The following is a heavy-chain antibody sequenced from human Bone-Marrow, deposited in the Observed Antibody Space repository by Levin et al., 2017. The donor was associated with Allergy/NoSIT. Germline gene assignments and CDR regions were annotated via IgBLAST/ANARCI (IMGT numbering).Heavy chain of an antibody. V-gene: IGHV3-23*01. D-gene: IGHD3-22*01. J-gene: IGHJ3*02. CDR2: ISQNGDVT. CDR3: ARHYDRSGTHAYDI. Sequence: LAGGSLRLSCAGSGFAFSNYGMSWVRQAPGKGLEWVSAISQNGDVTYYAVSVRGRVTISRDNSKNTLYLQMNSLGAEDTAIYHCARHYDRSGTHAYDIWGQGTTVTVSS. CDR1: GFAFSNYG.